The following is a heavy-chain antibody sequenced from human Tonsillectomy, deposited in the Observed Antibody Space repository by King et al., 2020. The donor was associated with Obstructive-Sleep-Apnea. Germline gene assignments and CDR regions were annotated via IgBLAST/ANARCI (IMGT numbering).Heavy chain of an antibody. CDR1: GGSIRSYH. V-gene: IGHV4-59*01. J-gene: IGHJ5*02. D-gene: IGHD3-9*01. Sequence: VQLQESGPGLVKPSETLYLTCSVSGGSIRSYHWTWIRQPPGKGLEWIGYIDFSGSTTYNPSLTSRVTISVDTSNNQFSLKLSSVTAADTAVCYSARVGVDYDILTGHNRHRDWFDPWGQGTLVTVSS. CDR3: ARVGVDYDILTGHNRHRDWFDP. CDR2: IDFSGST.